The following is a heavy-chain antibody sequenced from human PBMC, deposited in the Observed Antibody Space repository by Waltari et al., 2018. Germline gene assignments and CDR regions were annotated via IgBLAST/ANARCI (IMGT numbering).Heavy chain of an antibody. CDR2: ISSSGADT. Sequence: EEQMLESGGGLVQPGGSLSLSCPGSGFPFSTFAITWVRQVPGKGLEWVSTISSSGADTYYADSVKDRFTISRDNSAETFYLEMNNLRVGDTAMYYCAKSQRRPLVLYGLDVWGQGTAVTVSS. V-gene: IGHV3-23*01. CDR3: AKSQRRPLVLYGLDV. CDR1: GFPFSTFA. J-gene: IGHJ6*02. D-gene: IGHD2-8*02.